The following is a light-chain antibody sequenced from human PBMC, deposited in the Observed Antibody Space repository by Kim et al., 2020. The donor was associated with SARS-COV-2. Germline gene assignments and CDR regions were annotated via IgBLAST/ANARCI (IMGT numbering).Light chain of an antibody. CDR2: AAS. V-gene: IGKV1-27*01. CDR1: QGISND. J-gene: IGKJ1*01. CDR3: QKYNGAPWA. Sequence: ASVGDRVTIPCRASQGISNDLAWYQQKPGKVPKLLIYAASALRSGVPFRFSGSGSGTDFTLTISSLQPEDAASYYCQKYNGAPWAFGQGTKVDIK.